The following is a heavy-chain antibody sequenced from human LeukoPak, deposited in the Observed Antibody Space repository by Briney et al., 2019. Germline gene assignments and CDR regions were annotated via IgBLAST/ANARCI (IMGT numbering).Heavy chain of an antibody. Sequence: SETLSLTCTVSGGSISSSSYYWGWIRQPPGKGLEWIGYIYYSGSTNYNPSLKSRVTISVDTSKNQFSLKLSSVTAADTAVYYCARDGGSDPWGQGTLVTVSS. CDR3: ARDGGSDP. CDR2: IYYSGST. V-gene: IGHV4-61*01. D-gene: IGHD3-16*01. CDR1: GGSISSSSYY. J-gene: IGHJ5*02.